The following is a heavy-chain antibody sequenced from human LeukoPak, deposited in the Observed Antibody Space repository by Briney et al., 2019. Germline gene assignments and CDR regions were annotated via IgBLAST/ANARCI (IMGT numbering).Heavy chain of an antibody. V-gene: IGHV4-39*01. CDR2: IYYSGIT. CDR3: ASYRSSYVDY. CDR1: GGSISSSTYH. D-gene: IGHD2-2*01. J-gene: IGHJ4*02. Sequence: SETLSLTCAVSGGSISSSTYHWGWIRQPPGKALEWIGTIYYSGITDYNPSLKSRVAISVDTSKNQFSLKVGSVTAADTAVYYCASYRSSYVDYWGQGTLVTVSS.